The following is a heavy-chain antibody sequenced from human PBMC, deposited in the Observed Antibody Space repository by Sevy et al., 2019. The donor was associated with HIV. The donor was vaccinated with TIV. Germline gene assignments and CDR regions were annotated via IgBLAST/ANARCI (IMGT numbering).Heavy chain of an antibody. CDR2: IFSSGST. Sequence: GGSLRLSCAISGFTVNDKYIIWVRQAPGKGLEWVSVIFSSGSTYYVDSAKGRFTISRDNSKNTVYLQMSSLRAEDTAVYYCVSLFLSYRSGWSYFDYWGQGTLVTVSS. J-gene: IGHJ4*02. CDR3: VSLFLSYRSGWSYFDY. V-gene: IGHV3-66*02. D-gene: IGHD6-19*01. CDR1: GFTVNDKY.